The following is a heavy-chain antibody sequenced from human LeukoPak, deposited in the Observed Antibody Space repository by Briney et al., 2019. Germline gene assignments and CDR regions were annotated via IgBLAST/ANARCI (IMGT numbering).Heavy chain of an antibody. Sequence: PGGSLRLSCAASGFTFRSYSMNWVRQAPGKGLEWVSSFSSSSIYIYFADSVKGRFTISRDNANNSLYLQMHSLRAEDTAVYYCARDRGSGSYSLDYWGQGTLVTVSS. CDR2: FSSSSIYI. CDR3: ARDRGSGSYSLDY. V-gene: IGHV3-21*01. D-gene: IGHD1-26*01. CDR1: GFTFRSYS. J-gene: IGHJ4*02.